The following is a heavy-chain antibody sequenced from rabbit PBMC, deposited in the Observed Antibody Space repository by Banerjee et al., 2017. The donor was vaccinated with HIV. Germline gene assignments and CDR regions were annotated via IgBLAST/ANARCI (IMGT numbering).Heavy chain of an antibody. CDR3: AKQPYGSSSL. V-gene: IGHV1S45*01. CDR2: IRTTDGYT. J-gene: IGHJ6*01. D-gene: IGHD8-1*01. CDR1: GFSFSSSYW. Sequence: QEQLVESGGDLVKPGASLTLTCTASGFSFSSSYWISWVRQAPGKGLEWIGCIRTTDGYTYYASWAKGRFTITRTTSLSTVTLQLNSLTAADTATYFCAKQPYGSSSLWGPGTLVTVS.